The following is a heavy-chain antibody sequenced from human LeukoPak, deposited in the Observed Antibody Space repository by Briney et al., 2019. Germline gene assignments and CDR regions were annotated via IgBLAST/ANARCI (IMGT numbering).Heavy chain of an antibody. V-gene: IGHV3-23*01. D-gene: IGHD6-19*01. Sequence: GGSLRLSCAASGFTFSSYAMSWVRQAPGKGLEWVSAISGSGGSTYYADSVKGWFTISRDNSKNTLYLQMNSLRAEDTAVYYCAKDSYSGGWYYFDYWGQGTLVTVSS. CDR3: AKDSYSGGWYYFDY. CDR2: ISGSGGST. CDR1: GFTFSSYA. J-gene: IGHJ4*02.